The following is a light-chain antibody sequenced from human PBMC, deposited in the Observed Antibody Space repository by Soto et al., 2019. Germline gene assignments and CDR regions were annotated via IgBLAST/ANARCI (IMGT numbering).Light chain of an antibody. J-gene: IGKJ5*01. Sequence: IQLTQSPSSLSASVGDGVTITCRASQGISSYLGRYQQKPGKAPNLLIYDASTLHSGVPSRFSGGGSGTDFTLTISCLQSEDFATYYCQQYYSYPMITFGQGTRLEIK. CDR1: QGISSY. CDR3: QQYYSYPMIT. CDR2: DAS. V-gene: IGKV1-9*01.